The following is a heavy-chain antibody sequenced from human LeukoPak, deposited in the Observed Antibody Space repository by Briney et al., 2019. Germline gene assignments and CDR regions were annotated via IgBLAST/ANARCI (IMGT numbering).Heavy chain of an antibody. V-gene: IGHV1-69*13. CDR1: GGTFSSYA. J-gene: IGHJ5*02. CDR2: IIPIFGTA. Sequence: ASVKVSCEASGGTFSSYAISWVRQAPGQGLEWMGGIIPIFGTANYAQKFQGRVTITADESTSTAYMELSSLRSEDTAVYYCARNPRIQLWLPWFDPWGQGTLVTVSS. CDR3: ARNPRIQLWLPWFDP. D-gene: IGHD5-18*01.